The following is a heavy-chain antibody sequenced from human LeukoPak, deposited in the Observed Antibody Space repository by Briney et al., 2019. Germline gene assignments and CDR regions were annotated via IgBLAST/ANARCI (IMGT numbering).Heavy chain of an antibody. CDR1: GGTFTNYA. Sequence: ASVKVSCKASGGTFTNYAINWVRQAPGQGLEWMGWINTNTGNPTYAQGFTGRFVFSLDTSVSTAYLQISSLKAEDTAVYYCARDIAVAGPRSDFDYWGQGTLVTVSS. CDR3: ARDIAVAGPRSDFDY. CDR2: INTNTGNP. D-gene: IGHD6-19*01. J-gene: IGHJ4*02. V-gene: IGHV7-4-1*02.